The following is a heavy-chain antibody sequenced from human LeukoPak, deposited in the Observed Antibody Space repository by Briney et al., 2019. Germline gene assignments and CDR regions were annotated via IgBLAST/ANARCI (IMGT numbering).Heavy chain of an antibody. V-gene: IGHV1-8*03. D-gene: IGHD2-2*02. CDR2: MNPKSGNG. CDR1: GYSFSDYE. CDR3: ARGLNEVISERVWPRTLHYTSYYMDV. Sequence: ASVKVSCKASGYSFSDYEINWVRQVTGQGLEWVGRMNPKSGNGDYSEAFQGRVTITSDSSIGTAYLELNHLRSEDTAIYYCARGLNEVISERVWPRTLHYTSYYMDVWGKGTAVTVSS. J-gene: IGHJ6*03.